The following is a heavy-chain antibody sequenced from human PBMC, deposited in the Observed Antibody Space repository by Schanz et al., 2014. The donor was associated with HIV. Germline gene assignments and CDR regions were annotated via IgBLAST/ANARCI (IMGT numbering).Heavy chain of an antibody. Sequence: QVQLVQSGAEVKKPGSSVKVSCKASGGSFSSYAINWVRQAPGQGLEWMGGIIPIFGTANYAQKFQGRVTMPRDTSTSTVYMQLSSLTSDDTAVYYCARGDILTGLYPYYFDSWGQGTLVTVSS. V-gene: IGHV1-69*06. CDR2: IIPIFGTA. J-gene: IGHJ4*02. CDR1: GGSFSSYA. CDR3: ARGDILTGLYPYYFDS. D-gene: IGHD3-9*01.